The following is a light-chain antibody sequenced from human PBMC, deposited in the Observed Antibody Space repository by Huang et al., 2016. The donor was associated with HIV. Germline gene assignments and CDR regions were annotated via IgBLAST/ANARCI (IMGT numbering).Light chain of an antibody. V-gene: IGKV3-15*01. Sequence: ERVMTQSPDTLSVSPGERATLSCRASQGVSSNLAWYQQNPGQAPRLLIYGASTRVTGIPARFSGSGSETDFTLTIRSLQSEDSAVYYCQQYNNWPRTVGQGTKLEIK. J-gene: IGKJ2*01. CDR2: GAS. CDR3: QQYNNWPRT. CDR1: QGVSSN.